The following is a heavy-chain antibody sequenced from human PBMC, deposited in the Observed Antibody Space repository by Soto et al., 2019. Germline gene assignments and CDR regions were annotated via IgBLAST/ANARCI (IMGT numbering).Heavy chain of an antibody. J-gene: IGHJ4*02. CDR1: GDTFTDYY. CDR2: VNPSGGHT. Sequence: QVQLMQSGAEVKKPGASVKVSCKASGDTFTDYYIHWVRQAPGQGLEWMGTVNPSGGHTTYAQHFLGRVTTTRDTSTSTLYMELTSLTSDDTAIYYCARGGHAVVVTAALDYWGQGTLVTVSS. CDR3: ARGGHAVVVTAALDY. V-gene: IGHV1-46*01. D-gene: IGHD2-21*02.